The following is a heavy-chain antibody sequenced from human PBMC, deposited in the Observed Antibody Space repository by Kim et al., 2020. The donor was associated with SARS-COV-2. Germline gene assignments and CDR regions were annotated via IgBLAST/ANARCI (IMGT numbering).Heavy chain of an antibody. V-gene: IGHV4-31*03. Sequence: SETLSLTCTVSGGSISSGGYYWSWIRQHPGKGLEWIGYIYYSGSTYYNPSLKSRVTISVDTSKNQFSLKLSSVTAADTAVYYCARDRTDYYDSSGYSPVYFDYWGQGTLVTVSS. CDR2: IYYSGST. CDR1: GGSISSGGYY. J-gene: IGHJ4*02. D-gene: IGHD3-22*01. CDR3: ARDRTDYYDSSGYSPVYFDY.